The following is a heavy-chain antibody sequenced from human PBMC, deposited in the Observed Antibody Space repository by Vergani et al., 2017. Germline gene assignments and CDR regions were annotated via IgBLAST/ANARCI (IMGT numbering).Heavy chain of an antibody. CDR1: GGTFSSYA. D-gene: IGHD6-6*01. CDR3: AGGNEGYSSSPRY. Sequence: QVQLVQSGAEVKKPGSSVKVSCKASGGTFSSYAISWVRQAPGQGLEWMGGIIPIFGTANSAPKFQGRVRITADDSTCASYMELSSLRSEDTAVYYCAGGNEGYSSSPRYWGQGTLVTVSS. CDR2: IIPIFGTA. J-gene: IGHJ4*02. V-gene: IGHV1-69*01.